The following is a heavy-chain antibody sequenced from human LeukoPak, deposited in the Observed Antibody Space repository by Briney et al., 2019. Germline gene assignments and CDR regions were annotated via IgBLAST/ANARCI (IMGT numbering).Heavy chain of an antibody. Sequence: GASVKVSCKASGYTFTGYYMHWVRQAPGQGLEWMGIINTSGGSTSYAQKFQGRVTMTRDTSTSTVYMELSSLRSEDTAVYYCARGTPYGDPLGGYGMDVWGQGTTVTVSS. CDR2: INTSGGST. J-gene: IGHJ6*02. V-gene: IGHV1-46*01. CDR1: GYTFTGYY. D-gene: IGHD4-17*01. CDR3: ARGTPYGDPLGGYGMDV.